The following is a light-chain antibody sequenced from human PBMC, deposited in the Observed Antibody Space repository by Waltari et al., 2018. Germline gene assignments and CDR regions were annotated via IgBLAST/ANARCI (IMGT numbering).Light chain of an antibody. CDR1: QSLSSD. CDR3: QQYNNWPLD. CDR2: GAS. J-gene: IGKJ3*01. V-gene: IGKV3-15*01. Sequence: ETVMTQSPATLSVSPGERATLSCRASQSLSSDLAWYQHKPGQAPRLLIYGASTRATGIPDRFSGSGSGTEFTLTISGLQSEDFAVYYCQQYNNWPLDFGPGTKVDIK.